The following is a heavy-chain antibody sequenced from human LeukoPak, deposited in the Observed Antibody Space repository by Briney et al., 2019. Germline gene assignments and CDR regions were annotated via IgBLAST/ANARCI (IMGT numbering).Heavy chain of an antibody. V-gene: IGHV3-20*04. CDR2: ITWNGGST. J-gene: IGHJ4*02. D-gene: IGHD4-17*01. CDR3: AKESLRGGFDY. Sequence: GGSLRLSCAASGFSFNDYGMSWVRQAPGQGPEWVSGITWNGGSTDYAASVKGRFTISRDNAKNSLYLRMNSLRDEDTALYYCAKESLRGGFDYWGQGTLVTVSS. CDR1: GFSFNDYG.